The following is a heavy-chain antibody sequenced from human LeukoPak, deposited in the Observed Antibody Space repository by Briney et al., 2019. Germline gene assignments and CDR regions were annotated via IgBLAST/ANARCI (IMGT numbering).Heavy chain of an antibody. CDR3: ARGDQASAYFDY. V-gene: IGHV1-69*13. Sequence: VASVKVSCKASGYTFTSYYMHWVRQAPGQGLEWMGGIIPIFGTANYAQKFQGRVTITADESTSTAYVELSSLRSEDTAVYYCARGDQASAYFDYWGQGTLVTVSS. CDR1: GYTFTSYY. CDR2: IIPIFGTA. J-gene: IGHJ4*02. D-gene: IGHD2-21*01.